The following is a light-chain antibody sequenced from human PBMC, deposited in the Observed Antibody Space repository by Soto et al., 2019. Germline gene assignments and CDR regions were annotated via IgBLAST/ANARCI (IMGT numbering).Light chain of an antibody. J-gene: IGKJ4*01. V-gene: IGKV1-9*01. CDR3: QQLVSYPVT. CDR2: GAS. CDR1: QGIGSY. Sequence: IQLTQSPSSLSASVGDRVTITCRASQGIGSYLAWYRQEPGKAPELLIYGASTLQSGVPSRFSGSGYGTDFTLTISNLRPEDFATYYCQQLVSYPVTFGGGTKVAI.